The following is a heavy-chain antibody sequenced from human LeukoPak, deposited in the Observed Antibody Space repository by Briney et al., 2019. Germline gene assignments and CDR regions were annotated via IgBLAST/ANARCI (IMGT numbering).Heavy chain of an antibody. Sequence: SETLSLTCTVPGGSISSYYWSWIRQPPGKGLEWIGYIYYSGSTNYNPSLKSRVTISVDTSKNQFSLKLSSVTAADTAVYYCARLWAADLLGYCSSTSCSMLPFDYWGQGTLVTVSS. CDR2: IYYSGST. CDR1: GGSISSYY. V-gene: IGHV4-59*01. CDR3: ARLWAADLLGYCSSTSCSMLPFDY. D-gene: IGHD2-2*01. J-gene: IGHJ4*02.